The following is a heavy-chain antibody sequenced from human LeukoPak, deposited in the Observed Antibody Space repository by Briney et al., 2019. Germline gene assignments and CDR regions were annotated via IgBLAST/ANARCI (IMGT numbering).Heavy chain of an antibody. D-gene: IGHD3-9*01. Sequence: ASVKVSCKASGYTFTSYAMNWVRQAPGQGLEWMGWINTNTGNPTYAQGFTGRFVFSLDTSVSTAYLQISSLKAEDTAVYYCARDYDILTGYYTNYYYYGMDVWGQGTTVTVSS. CDR2: INTNTGNP. J-gene: IGHJ6*02. CDR3: ARDYDILTGYYTNYYYYGMDV. CDR1: GYTFTSYA. V-gene: IGHV7-4-1*02.